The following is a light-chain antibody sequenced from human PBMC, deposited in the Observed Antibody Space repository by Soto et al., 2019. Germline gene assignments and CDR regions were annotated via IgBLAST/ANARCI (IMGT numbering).Light chain of an antibody. CDR1: SSDVGSYNL. Sequence: QSALTQPASVSGSPGQSITISCTGTSSDVGSYNLVSWYQQHPGKAPQLMIYEGSKRPSGVSNRFSGSKSGNTASLTISGLQAEDEADYYCCSYAGSSTPGVFGGGTKLTVL. V-gene: IGLV2-23*01. CDR2: EGS. J-gene: IGLJ2*01. CDR3: CSYAGSSTPGV.